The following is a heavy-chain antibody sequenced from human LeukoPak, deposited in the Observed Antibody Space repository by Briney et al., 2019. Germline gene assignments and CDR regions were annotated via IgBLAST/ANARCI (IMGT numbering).Heavy chain of an antibody. CDR1: GFTFSNHY. CDR2: INQDGRDK. D-gene: IGHD6-19*01. V-gene: IGHV3-7*01. CDR3: ARRWAVAAVDY. J-gene: IGHJ4*02. Sequence: GGSLRLSCAASGFTFSNHYMSWVRQAPGKGLEWVANINQDGRDKYYVDSVKGRFTISRDNAKSSLYLQMNSLRIEDTAVYYCARRWAVAAVDYWGQGTLVTVSS.